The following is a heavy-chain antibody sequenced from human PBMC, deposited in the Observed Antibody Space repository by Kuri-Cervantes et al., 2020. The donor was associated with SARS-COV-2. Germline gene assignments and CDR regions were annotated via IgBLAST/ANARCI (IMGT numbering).Heavy chain of an antibody. V-gene: IGHV4-30-2*01. CDR3: ARGGRPGSYYYYYMDV. CDR2: IYHSGSA. Sequence: SETLSLTCTVSGGSISSGGYYWSWIRQPPVRGLEWIGYIYHSGSAYYNPSLKSRVTISVDRSKNQLSLKLSSVTAADTAVYYCARGGRPGSYYYYYMDVWGKGTTVTVSS. CDR1: GGSISSGGYY. J-gene: IGHJ6*03.